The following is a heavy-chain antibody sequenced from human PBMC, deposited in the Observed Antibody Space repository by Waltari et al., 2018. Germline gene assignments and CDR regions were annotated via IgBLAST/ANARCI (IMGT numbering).Heavy chain of an antibody. Sequence: QVQLVQSGAEVQKPGASVKVSCKASGSTFTGYYMHRVGQAPGQGLEWMGWINPNSGDTNYAQKFQGRVTMTRDTSISTAYMELSWLRSDDTAVYYCARDYGDYPNWFDPWGQGTLVTVSS. J-gene: IGHJ5*02. D-gene: IGHD4-17*01. V-gene: IGHV1-2*02. CDR2: INPNSGDT. CDR1: GSTFTGYY. CDR3: ARDYGDYPNWFDP.